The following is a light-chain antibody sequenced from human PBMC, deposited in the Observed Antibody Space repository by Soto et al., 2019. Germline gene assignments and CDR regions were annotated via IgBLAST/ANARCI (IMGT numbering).Light chain of an antibody. CDR2: DVS. Sequence: QSALTQPASVSESPGQSITISCTGTISDVGGYNFVSWYQQYPGKAPKLMICDVSNRPSGVSNRFSGSKSGNTASLTISGLQAEDEADYYCSSFTGSNYVFGTGTKLTVL. CDR3: SSFTGSNYV. V-gene: IGLV2-14*03. J-gene: IGLJ1*01. CDR1: ISDVGGYNF.